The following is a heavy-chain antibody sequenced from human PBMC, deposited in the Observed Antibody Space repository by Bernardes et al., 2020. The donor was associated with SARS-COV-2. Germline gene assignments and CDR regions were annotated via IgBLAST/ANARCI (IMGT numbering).Heavy chain of an antibody. J-gene: IGHJ4*02. Sequence: VGSLRLSCAASGFTFSSYGMHWVRQAPGKGLEWVAVISYDGSNKYYADSVKGRFTISRDNSKNTLYLQMNSLRAEDTAVYYCAKQIAPYSNYLYYFDYWGQGTLVTVSS. CDR1: GFTFSSYG. D-gene: IGHD4-4*01. CDR2: ISYDGSNK. V-gene: IGHV3-30*18. CDR3: AKQIAPYSNYLYYFDY.